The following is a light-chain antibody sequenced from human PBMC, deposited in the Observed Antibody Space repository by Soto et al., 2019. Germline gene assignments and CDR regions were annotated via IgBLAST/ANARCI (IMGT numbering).Light chain of an antibody. CDR3: QSADSSGTYYV. J-gene: IGLJ1*01. V-gene: IGLV3-25*02. Sequence: SYELTHPHPVSVSPGQTVRITCAGDALPKQHAYWYQQKPDQAPVLVIYKDSERTSGIPERFSGSSSGTTVTLTICGVQAEDEADYYCQSADSSGTYYVFGTGTKVTVL. CDR1: ALPKQH. CDR2: KDS.